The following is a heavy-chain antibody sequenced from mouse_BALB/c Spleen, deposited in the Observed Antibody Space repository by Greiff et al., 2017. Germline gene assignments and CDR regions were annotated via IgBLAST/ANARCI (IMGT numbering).Heavy chain of an antibody. J-gene: IGHJ4*01. CDR3: ARHDDGYYSYAMDY. Sequence: EVQRVESGGGLVQPGGSLKLSCAASGFTFSSYTMCWVRQTPEKRLEWVAYISNGGGSTYYPDTVKGRFTISRDNAKNTLYLQMSSLKSEDTAMYYCARHDDGYYSYAMDYWGQGTSVTVSS. CDR1: GFTFSSYT. CDR2: ISNGGGST. V-gene: IGHV5-12-2*01. D-gene: IGHD2-3*01.